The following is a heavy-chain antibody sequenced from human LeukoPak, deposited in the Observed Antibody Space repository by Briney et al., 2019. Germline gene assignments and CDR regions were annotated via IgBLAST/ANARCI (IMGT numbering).Heavy chain of an antibody. CDR1: GGSISSSSFY. CDR2: IYLSGST. CDR3: ARHRPCDFWSGIPGYFDL. J-gene: IGHJ2*01. V-gene: IGHV4-39*01. D-gene: IGHD3-3*01. Sequence: PSETLSLTCTVSGGSISSSSFYGGCIRQPPGKGLEWIASIYLSGSTFYNPSLKSRVTISVDTSKNQFSLKLSSVTAADTAVYYCARHRPCDFWSGIPGYFDLWGRGSLVTVSS.